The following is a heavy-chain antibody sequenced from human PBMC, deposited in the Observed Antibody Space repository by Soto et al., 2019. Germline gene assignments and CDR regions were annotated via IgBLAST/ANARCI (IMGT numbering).Heavy chain of an antibody. Sequence: SETLSLTCTVSGGSISSYYWSWIRQPPGKGLEWIGYIYYSGSTNYNPSLKSRVTISVDTSKNQFSLKLSSVTAADTAVYYCARHVLAAAGTALVAFDIWGQGTMVTVSS. CDR2: IYYSGST. V-gene: IGHV4-59*08. CDR3: ARHVLAAAGTALVAFDI. CDR1: GGSISSYY. J-gene: IGHJ3*02. D-gene: IGHD6-13*01.